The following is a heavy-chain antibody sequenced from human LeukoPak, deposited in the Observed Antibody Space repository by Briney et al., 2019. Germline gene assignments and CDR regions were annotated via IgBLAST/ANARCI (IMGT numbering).Heavy chain of an antibody. CDR1: GFTFSSYA. CDR2: ISGSGGST. J-gene: IGHJ4*02. Sequence: GGSLRLSCAASGFTFSSYAMSWVRQAPGKGLEWVSAISGSGGSTYYADSVKGRFTISRDNSKNTLYLQTNSLRAEDTAVYYCAKLDYDFWSAYGGNYWGQGTLVTVSS. CDR3: AKLDYDFWSAYGGNY. V-gene: IGHV3-23*01. D-gene: IGHD3-3*01.